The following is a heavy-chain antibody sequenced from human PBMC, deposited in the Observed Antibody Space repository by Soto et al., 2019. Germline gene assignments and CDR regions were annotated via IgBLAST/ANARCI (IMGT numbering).Heavy chain of an antibody. CDR1: GGSIRSGVYY. Sequence: VQLQESGPGLVKPSQTLSLTCTVSGGSIRSGVYYWSWIRQHPGKGLEWIGHIYYSGSTYYHPSVQSRITISVDTSKNQFSLNLTSVTAADTAVYYCARIAVADTNFDYWGQGTLVTVSS. CDR3: ARIAVADTNFDY. CDR2: IYYSGST. V-gene: IGHV4-31*03. D-gene: IGHD6-19*01. J-gene: IGHJ4*02.